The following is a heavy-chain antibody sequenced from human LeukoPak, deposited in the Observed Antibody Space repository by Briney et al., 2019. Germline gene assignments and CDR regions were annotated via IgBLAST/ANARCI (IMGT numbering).Heavy chain of an antibody. D-gene: IGHD3-22*01. CDR2: ISYDGSNK. CDR1: GFTFSSYG. V-gene: IGHV3-30*18. CDR3: AKVAYYYDSSGYYDY. Sequence: GGSLRLSRAASGFTFSSYGMHWVRQAPGKGLEWVAVISYDGSNKYYADSVKGRFTISRDNSKNTLYLQMNSLRAEDTAVYYCAKVAYYYDSSGYYDYWGQGTLVTVSS. J-gene: IGHJ4*02.